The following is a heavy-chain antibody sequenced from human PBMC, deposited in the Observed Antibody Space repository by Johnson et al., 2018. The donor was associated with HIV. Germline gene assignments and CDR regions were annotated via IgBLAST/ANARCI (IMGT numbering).Heavy chain of an antibody. CDR3: ARDESGYDEGFDAFDI. J-gene: IGHJ3*02. V-gene: IGHV3-13*01. Sequence: EMQLVESGGGLVQPGGSLRLSCAASGFTFSSYDMHWVRQATGKGLEWVSAIGTAGDTYYPGSVKGRFTISRENAKNSLHLQMNSLRAEDTALYYCARDESGYDEGFDAFDIWGQGTMVSVSS. CDR2: IGTAGDT. D-gene: IGHD5-12*01. CDR1: GFTFSSYD.